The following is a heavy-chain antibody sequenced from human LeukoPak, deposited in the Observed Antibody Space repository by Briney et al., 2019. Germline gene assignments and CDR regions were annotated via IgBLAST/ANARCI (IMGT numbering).Heavy chain of an antibody. CDR1: GGSISSYY. Sequence: SETLSLTCTVSGGSISSYYWSWIRQPAGKGLEWIGRIYASGSTNYNPSLKSRVTMSVDTSRNQFSLKLSSVTAADTAVYYCARGRDILTGLYYYYYYMDVWGKGTTVTISS. CDR3: ARGRDILTGLYYYYYYMDV. V-gene: IGHV4-4*07. D-gene: IGHD3-9*01. CDR2: IYASGST. J-gene: IGHJ6*03.